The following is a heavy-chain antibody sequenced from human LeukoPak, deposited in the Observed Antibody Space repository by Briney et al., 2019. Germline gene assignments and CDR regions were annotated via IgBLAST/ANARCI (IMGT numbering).Heavy chain of an antibody. D-gene: IGHD4-17*01. CDR1: GGSISSYY. CDR3: ARPYGDYVPENTDAFDI. J-gene: IGHJ3*02. CDR2: IYYSGST. Sequence: SETLSLTCTVSGGSISSYYWSWIRQPPGKGLEWIGYIYYSGSTNYNPSLKSRVTISVDTSKNQFSLKLSSVTAADTAVYYCARPYGDYVPENTDAFDIWGQGTMVTVTS. V-gene: IGHV4-59*01.